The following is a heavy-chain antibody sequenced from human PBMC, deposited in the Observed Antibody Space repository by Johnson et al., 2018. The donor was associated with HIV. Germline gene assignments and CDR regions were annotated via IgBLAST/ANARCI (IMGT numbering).Heavy chain of an antibody. D-gene: IGHD1-1*01. Sequence: QMQLVESVGGVVQPGGSLRLSCVASGFTFSSSGMHWVRQAPGKGLEWVAFIRYDGSKRYYADSVKGRFSISRDNSKNTLYLQVNSLRPEDTAVYYCATERQAALDIWGQGTMVSVSS. CDR3: ATERQAALDI. J-gene: IGHJ3*02. V-gene: IGHV3-30*02. CDR1: GFTFSSSG. CDR2: IRYDGSKR.